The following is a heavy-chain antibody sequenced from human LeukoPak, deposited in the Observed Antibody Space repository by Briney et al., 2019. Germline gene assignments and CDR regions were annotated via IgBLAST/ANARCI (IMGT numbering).Heavy chain of an antibody. CDR3: ARQKWRGGDSDGFDI. Sequence: GESLKISCKGFGYSFTSYWISWVRQMPGKGLEWMVRIDSGDSYRKSSPSFQGHVTISADKSISTAFLQWSSLKASDTARYYCARQKWRGGDSDGFDIWGQGTMITVSS. D-gene: IGHD4-23*01. CDR2: IDSGDSYR. J-gene: IGHJ3*02. CDR1: GYSFTSYW. V-gene: IGHV5-10-1*01.